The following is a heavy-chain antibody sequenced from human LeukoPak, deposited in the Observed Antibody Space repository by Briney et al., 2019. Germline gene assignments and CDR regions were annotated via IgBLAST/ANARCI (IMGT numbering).Heavy chain of an antibody. J-gene: IGHJ5*02. CDR1: GGSFSGYY. V-gene: IGHV4-31*11. CDR2: IYYSGSS. CDR3: ARELIAAAGTRWFDP. Sequence: PSETLSLTCAVYGGSFSGYYWSWIRQHPGKGLEWIGYIYYSGSSYYNPSLKSRATISLDTSKNQFSLKLNSVTAADTAVYSCARELIAAAGTRWFDPWGQGTLVTVSS. D-gene: IGHD6-13*01.